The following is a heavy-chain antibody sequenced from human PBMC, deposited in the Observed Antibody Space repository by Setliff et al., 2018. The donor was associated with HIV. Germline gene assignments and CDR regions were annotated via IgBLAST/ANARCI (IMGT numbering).Heavy chain of an antibody. Sequence: GGSLRLSCVASGLTFNRYWMSWVRQVPGKGLEWVSNTKFDGSESYYVDSVKGRFIASTDNAKNTLFLQMNNLRAEDTAIYFCAKDYTPTFWEYNWFDTWGQGTLVTVSS. CDR1: GLTFNRYW. D-gene: IGHD3-3*01. J-gene: IGHJ5*02. V-gene: IGHV3-7*03. CDR3: AKDYTPTFWEYNWFDT. CDR2: TKFDGSES.